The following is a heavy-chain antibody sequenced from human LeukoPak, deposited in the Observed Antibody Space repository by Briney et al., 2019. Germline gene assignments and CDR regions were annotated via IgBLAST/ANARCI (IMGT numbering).Heavy chain of an antibody. CDR3: ARDADYYDRSGDLDY. CDR1: GFTVSSNY. D-gene: IGHD3-22*01. V-gene: IGHV3-53*01. Sequence: GGSLRLSCAASGFTVSSNYMSWVRQAPGKGLEWVSVIYSGGSTYYADSVKGRFTISRDNSKDTLYLQMNSLRVEDTAIYYCARDADYYDRSGDLDYWGQGTLVTVSS. J-gene: IGHJ4*02. CDR2: IYSGGST.